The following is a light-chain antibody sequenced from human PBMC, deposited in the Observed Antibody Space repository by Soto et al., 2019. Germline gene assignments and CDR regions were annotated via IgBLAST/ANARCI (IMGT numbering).Light chain of an antibody. J-gene: IGKJ1*01. Sequence: DIQMTQSPSSLSASVGDRVTITCRASQSISSYLNWYQQKPGKAPKLLIYAASSLQSGVPSRFSGSGSGTDFTLTISSLQPEDFATYYCQQSYCTPQTFGQGTKVEIK. V-gene: IGKV1-39*01. CDR3: QQSYCTPQT. CDR1: QSISSY. CDR2: AAS.